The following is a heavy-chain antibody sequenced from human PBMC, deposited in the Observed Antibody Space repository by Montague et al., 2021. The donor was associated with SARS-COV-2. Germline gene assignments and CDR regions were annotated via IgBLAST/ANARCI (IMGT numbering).Heavy chain of an antibody. D-gene: IGHD1-26*01. Sequence: SETLSLTCTVSGDSIYKSHFYWGWIRQPPGKGLEWIGNVYYSGATHYNAALKSRLTISVDTSKNQFSLKLNSVTAADTAVYYCARRINSGCYFGSWGQGTLVTVSS. V-gene: IGHV4-39*01. CDR3: ARRINSGCYFGS. CDR2: VYYSGAT. J-gene: IGHJ4*02. CDR1: GDSIYKSHFY.